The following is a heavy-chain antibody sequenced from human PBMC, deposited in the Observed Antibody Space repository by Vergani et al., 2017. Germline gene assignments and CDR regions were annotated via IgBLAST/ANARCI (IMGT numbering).Heavy chain of an antibody. CDR1: GGTFSSYA. CDR2: IIPIFGTA. V-gene: IGHV1-69*12. D-gene: IGHD3-10*01. Sequence: QVQLVQSGAEVKKPGSSVKVSCKASGGTFSSYAISWVRQAPGQGLEWMGGIIPIFGTANYAQKFQGRVTITADESTSTAYMELSSLRSEDTAVYYCARGWYYGSGSYYNYYYYGMDVWGQGTTVTVSS. J-gene: IGHJ6*02. CDR3: ARGWYYGSGSYYNYYYYGMDV.